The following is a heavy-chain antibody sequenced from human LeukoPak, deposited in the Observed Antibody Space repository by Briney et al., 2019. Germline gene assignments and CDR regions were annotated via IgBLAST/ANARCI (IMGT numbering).Heavy chain of an antibody. CDR2: IYYSGST. CDR3: ARGIVATVTTEYYYYMDV. V-gene: IGHV4-59*01. CDR1: GGSISSYY. J-gene: IGHJ6*03. Sequence: SETLSLTCTVSGGSISSYYWSWIRQPPGKGLEWIGYIYYSGSTNYNPSLKSRVTISVDTSKNQFSLKLSSVTAADTAVYYCARGIVATVTTEYYYYMDVWGKGTTVTVSS. D-gene: IGHD4-17*01.